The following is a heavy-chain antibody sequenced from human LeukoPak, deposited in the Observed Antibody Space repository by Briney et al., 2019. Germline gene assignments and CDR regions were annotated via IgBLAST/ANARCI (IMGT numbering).Heavy chain of an antibody. D-gene: IGHD3-3*01. CDR1: GFTFSRSA. J-gene: IGHJ2*01. CDR2: ISGDGDNT. CDR3: ARDFWDDFEYFDL. V-gene: IGHV3-23*01. Sequence: GGSLRLSCATSGFTFSRSAMSWVRQAPGKGLEWLAAISGDGDNTYYADSVKGRFTISRDNSENTVYLQMNSLRADETAVYYCARDFWDDFEYFDLWGRGTLVTVSS.